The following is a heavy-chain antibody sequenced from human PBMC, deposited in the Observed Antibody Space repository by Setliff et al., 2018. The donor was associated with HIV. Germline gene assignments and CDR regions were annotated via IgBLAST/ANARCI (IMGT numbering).Heavy chain of an antibody. J-gene: IGHJ6*03. CDR2: ISAYNGNT. Sequence: ASVKVSCKASGYTFTSYGISWVRQAPGQGLEWVGWISAYNGNTNYAQKLQGRVTMTTDTSTSTAYMELRSLRSDDTAVYYCARGSRGYSYAYYYYYMDVWGKGTTVTVSS. CDR3: ARGSRGYSYAYYYYYMDV. CDR1: GYTFTSYG. D-gene: IGHD5-18*01. V-gene: IGHV1-18*01.